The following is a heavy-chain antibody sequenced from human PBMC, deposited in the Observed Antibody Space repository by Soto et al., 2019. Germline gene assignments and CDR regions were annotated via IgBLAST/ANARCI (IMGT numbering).Heavy chain of an antibody. D-gene: IGHD4-4*01. V-gene: IGHV1-69*13. CDR3: AGGGTRDYSNFPFDY. CDR1: GGTFSSYA. Sequence: SVKVSCKAPGGTFSSYAIRWVRQAPGQGLEWMGGIIPIFGTANYAQKFQGRVTITADESTSTAYMELSSLRSEDTALYYCAGGGTRDYSNFPFDYWGQGTLITVSS. J-gene: IGHJ4*02. CDR2: IIPIFGTA.